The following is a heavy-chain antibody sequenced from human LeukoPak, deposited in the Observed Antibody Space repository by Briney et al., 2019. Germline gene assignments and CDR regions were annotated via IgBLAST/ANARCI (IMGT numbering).Heavy chain of an antibody. V-gene: IGHV3-23*01. J-gene: IGHJ4*02. CDR2: ISGSGSST. CDR3: AKLQHLWQLLYFDY. D-gene: IGHD3-10*01. CDR1: GFTFSSYA. Sequence: PGGSLRLSCAASGFTFSSYAMSWVRQAPGKGLEWVSTISGSGSSTYYAESVKGRFTISRDNSKNTLYLQMNSLRAEDTAVYYCAKLQHLWQLLYFDYWGQGTLVTVSS.